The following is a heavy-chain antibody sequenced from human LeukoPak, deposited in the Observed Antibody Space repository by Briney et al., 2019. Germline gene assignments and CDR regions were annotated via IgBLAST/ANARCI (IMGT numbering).Heavy chain of an antibody. D-gene: IGHD3-16*02. Sequence: SETLSLTCAVYVGSFSDYYWSWIRQPPGRGLEWIGEINHSGSTNYNPSLKSRVTISVDTSKNQFSLKLSSVTAADTAVYYCARQDYDYVWGSYRYPTRWGQGTLVTVSS. CDR3: ARQDYDYVWGSYRYPTR. J-gene: IGHJ4*02. CDR1: VGSFSDYY. CDR2: INHSGST. V-gene: IGHV4-34*01.